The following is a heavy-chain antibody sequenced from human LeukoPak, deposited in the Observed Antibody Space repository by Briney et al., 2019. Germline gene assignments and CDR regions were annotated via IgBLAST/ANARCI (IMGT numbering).Heavy chain of an antibody. V-gene: IGHV4-38-2*01. CDR1: GNSITSHNY. CDR2: VHHGGNT. J-gene: IGHJ3*01. CDR3: AAAPISGTYYTDAFAV. D-gene: IGHD3-10*01. Sequence: PSETLSLTCGVSGNSITSHNYWGWIRQSPGKGLEWIASVHHGGNTYYNPSLKSRVTISIDTTKNHFSLKLNSVTAADTAVYFCAAAPISGTYYTDAFAVWGQGTLVTVSS.